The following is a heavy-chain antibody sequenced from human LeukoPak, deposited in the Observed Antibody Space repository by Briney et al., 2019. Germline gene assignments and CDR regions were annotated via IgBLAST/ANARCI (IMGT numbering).Heavy chain of an antibody. J-gene: IGHJ5*02. V-gene: IGHV4-39*01. CDR3: ARQGTMTRGGYWLDP. CDR1: GASINTSNFY. D-gene: IGHD3-10*01. Sequence: SETLSLTCTVSGASINTSNFYWGWIRQPPGRGRESIVSLSPPGSPYSTPSLNSRVTISVDTSKTQFSLKLSSVTAADTAVYYCARQGTMTRGGYWLDPWGQGTLVTVSS. CDR2: LSPPGSP.